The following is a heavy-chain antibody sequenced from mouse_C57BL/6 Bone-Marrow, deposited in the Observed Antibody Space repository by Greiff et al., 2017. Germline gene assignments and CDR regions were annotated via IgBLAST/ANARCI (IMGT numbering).Heavy chain of an antibody. CDR1: GYTFTDYE. D-gene: IGHD1-1*01. J-gene: IGHJ4*01. CDR3: TRTPYYYGSSVYAMDY. V-gene: IGHV1-15*01. CDR2: IDPETGGT. Sequence: QVQLQQSGAELVRPGASVTLSCKASGYTFTDYEMHWVKQTTVHGLEWIGAIDPETGGTAYNKKFKGKAILTADKSSSTAYMEPRSLTSEDSAVEYCTRTPYYYGSSVYAMDYWGQGTSVTVSS.